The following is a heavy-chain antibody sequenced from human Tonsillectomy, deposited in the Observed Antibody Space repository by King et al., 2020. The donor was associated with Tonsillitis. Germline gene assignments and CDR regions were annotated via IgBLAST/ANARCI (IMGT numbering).Heavy chain of an antibody. Sequence: QLQESGPGLVKPSQTLSPTCTVSGGSISSGVYYWSWIRQHPGKGLECIGDIYYSGSPYYNPSLKSRVTISVETSKNQFSLKLSSVTAADTAVYYCARDRHYSSSWYWFDPWGQGTLFTVSS. CDR1: GGSISSGVYY. J-gene: IGHJ5*02. CDR2: IYYSGSP. D-gene: IGHD6-13*01. CDR3: ARDRHYSSSWYWFDP. V-gene: IGHV4-31*03.